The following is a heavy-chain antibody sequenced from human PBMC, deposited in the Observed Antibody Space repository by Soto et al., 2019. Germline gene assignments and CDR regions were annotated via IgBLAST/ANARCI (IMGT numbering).Heavy chain of an antibody. D-gene: IGHD3-22*01. CDR1: GYTFTNYG. J-gene: IGHJ6*02. V-gene: IGHV1-18*01. Sequence: GASVKVSCKASGYTFTNYGISWVRQAPGQGLEWMGWVSTNSGHTDYAQKFRGRVTMTTDTSTTTACMELSSLRSEDTAVYYCARLMDYYDSSGYYRGPYYYGMDVWGQGTTVTVSS. CDR2: VSTNSGHT. CDR3: ARLMDYYDSSGYYRGPYYYGMDV.